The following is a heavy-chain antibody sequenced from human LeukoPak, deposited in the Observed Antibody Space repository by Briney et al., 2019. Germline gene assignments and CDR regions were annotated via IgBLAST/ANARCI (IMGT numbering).Heavy chain of an antibody. CDR1: GFTFSSFG. J-gene: IGHJ4*02. D-gene: IGHD3-3*01. V-gene: IGHV3-48*01. CDR2: IGSGSSAI. CDR3: ARGFLDFDS. Sequence: PGGSLRLSCVASGFTFSSFGMNWVRQAPGKGLEWVSYIGSGSSAIHYADSVKGRFTIFRDNAKNSLYLQMNSLRAEDTALYYCARGFLDFDSWGQGTLVIVSS.